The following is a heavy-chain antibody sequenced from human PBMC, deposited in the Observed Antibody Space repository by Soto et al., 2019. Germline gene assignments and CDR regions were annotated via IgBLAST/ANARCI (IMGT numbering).Heavy chain of an antibody. CDR2: ISGSGGST. V-gene: IGHV3-23*01. Sequence: PGGSLRLSCAASGFTFSSYAMSWVRQAPGKGLEWVSAISGSGGSTYYADSVKGRFTISRDNSKNTLYLQMNGLRAEDTAVYYCAKDRGAFQLLTYDAFDIWGQGTMVTVSS. CDR3: AKDRGAFQLLTYDAFDI. D-gene: IGHD2-2*01. CDR1: GFTFSSYA. J-gene: IGHJ3*02.